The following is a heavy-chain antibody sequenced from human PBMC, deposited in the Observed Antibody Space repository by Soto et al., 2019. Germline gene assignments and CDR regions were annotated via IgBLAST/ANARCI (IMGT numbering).Heavy chain of an antibody. CDR1: GYTFTGYY. V-gene: IGHV1-2*02. J-gene: IGHJ4*02. CDR3: PREGSVVGATDQDYDY. D-gene: IGHD1-26*01. Sequence: GASVKVSCKASGYTFTGYYMHWVRQAPGQGLEWMGWINPNSGGTNYAQKFQGRVTMTGDTSISTAYMERSGLRCDDTPVYYCPREGSVVGATDQDYDYWGQGTGDTVSS. CDR2: INPNSGGT.